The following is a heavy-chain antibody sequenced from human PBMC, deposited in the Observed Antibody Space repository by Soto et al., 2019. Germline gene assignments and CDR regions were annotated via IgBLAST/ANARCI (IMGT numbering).Heavy chain of an antibody. V-gene: IGHV1-18*01. Sequence: QVQLVQSGAEVKKPGASVKVSCKASDYTFTSYGITWVRQAPGQGLEWMGWISAYNGNTNYAQEPQRRVTKTTDTSPSAPYRELRSLRSDDTAVDYCARDTASTSTNWFDPWGQGTLVTVSS. D-gene: IGHD2-2*01. CDR3: ARDTASTSTNWFDP. CDR1: DYTFTSYG. J-gene: IGHJ5*02. CDR2: ISAYNGNT.